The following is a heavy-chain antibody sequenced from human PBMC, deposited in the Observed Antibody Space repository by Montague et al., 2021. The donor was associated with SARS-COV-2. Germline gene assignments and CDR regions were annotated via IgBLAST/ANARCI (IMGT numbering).Heavy chain of an antibody. J-gene: IGHJ3*02. V-gene: IGHV2-5*08. CDR2: IDWDDDK. D-gene: IGHD3-3*01. CDR1: GFSLSTSGMC. Sequence: PALVKPTQTLTLTCTFSGFSLSTSGMCVSWIRQPPGKALEWLARIDWDDDKRYSPSLESRLTIIKDTPKNQVVLTMTNMDPVDTATYYCARRITIYAFDIWAKGTTVTVSS. CDR3: ARRITIYAFDI.